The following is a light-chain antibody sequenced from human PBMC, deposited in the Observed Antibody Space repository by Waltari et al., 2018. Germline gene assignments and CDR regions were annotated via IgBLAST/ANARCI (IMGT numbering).Light chain of an antibody. CDR3: SSYTSSSTWV. Sequence: YQKPQGKAPRLGIFDVSKRPSGFSNRFSGSKSGNTASLTISGLQAEDEADYYCSSYTSSSTWVFGGGTKLTVL. J-gene: IGLJ3*02. CDR2: DVS. V-gene: IGLV2-14*03.